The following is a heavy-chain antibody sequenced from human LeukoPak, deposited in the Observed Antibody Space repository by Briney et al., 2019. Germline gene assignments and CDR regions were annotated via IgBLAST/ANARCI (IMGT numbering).Heavy chain of an antibody. Sequence: QPGGSLRLSCAASGFTFSSYAMSWVRQAPGKGLEWVSAISGSGGSTYYADSVKGRFTISRDNSRDTLYLQMNSLRAEDTAVYYCAKGHYDYVWGSYYFDYWAREPWSPSPQ. D-gene: IGHD3-16*01. CDR1: GFTFSSYA. V-gene: IGHV3-23*01. J-gene: IGHJ4*02. CDR3: AKGHYDYVWGSYYFDY. CDR2: ISGSGGST.